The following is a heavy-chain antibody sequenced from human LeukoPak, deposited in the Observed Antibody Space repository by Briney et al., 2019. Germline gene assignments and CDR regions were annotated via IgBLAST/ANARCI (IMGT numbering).Heavy chain of an antibody. V-gene: IGHV4-34*01. Sequence: SETLSLTCTLSGGSLSSGGYYWSWIRQPAGTGLEWLGEINHSASSNYNPSLTSRVTISGDTSKNQFSLKLSSVTAADTAVYYCASGPLAAAVPFDYWGQGTLVTVSS. D-gene: IGHD6-13*01. CDR2: INHSASS. J-gene: IGHJ4*02. CDR1: GGSLSSGGYY. CDR3: ASGPLAAAVPFDY.